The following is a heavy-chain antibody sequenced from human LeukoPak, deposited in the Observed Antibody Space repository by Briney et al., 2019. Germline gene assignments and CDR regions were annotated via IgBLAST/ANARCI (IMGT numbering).Heavy chain of an antibody. CDR3: ERNPSAEVAERGDY. D-gene: IGHD1-1*01. V-gene: IGHV3-30*01. J-gene: IGHJ4*02. Sequence: GGSLRLSCAASGFTFNNYAMHWVRQAPGKGLEWVALVSYDGSKKYYADSVKGRFTISRDNSKNTLSLQMDSLRAEDTAVYFCERNPSAEVAERGDYWGQGTLVTVSS. CDR2: VSYDGSKK. CDR1: GFTFNNYA.